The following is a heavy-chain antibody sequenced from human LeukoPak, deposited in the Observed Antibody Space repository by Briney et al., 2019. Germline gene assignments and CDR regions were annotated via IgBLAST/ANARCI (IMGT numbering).Heavy chain of an antibody. CDR3: ARNLDS. CDR1: GFTFSSYS. Sequence: GGSLRLSCAASGFTFSSYSMNWVRQAPGKGLEWVSSIGSSSSYIYYADSVKGRFTISRDNARNSLYLQMNSLRADDTAVYYCARNLDSWGQGTLVTVSS. CDR2: IGSSSSYI. V-gene: IGHV3-21*01. J-gene: IGHJ4*02.